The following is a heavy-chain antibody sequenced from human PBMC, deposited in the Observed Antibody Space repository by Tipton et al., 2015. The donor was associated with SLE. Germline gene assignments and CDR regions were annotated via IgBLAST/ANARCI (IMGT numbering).Heavy chain of an antibody. J-gene: IGHJ3*01. CDR2: IYYSGST. CDR1: GGSISSSSYY. Sequence: TLSLTCTVSGGSISSSSYYWGWIRQPPGKGLEWIGSIYYSGSTYYNPSLKSRVTISVDTSKNQFSLKLSSVTAADTAVYYCARNGGKYGANAFDFWGRGTRVTVSS. CDR3: ARNGGKYGANAFDF. D-gene: IGHD2-8*01. V-gene: IGHV4-39*07.